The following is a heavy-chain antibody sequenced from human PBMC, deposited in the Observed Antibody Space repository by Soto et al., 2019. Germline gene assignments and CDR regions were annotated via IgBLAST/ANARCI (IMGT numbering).Heavy chain of an antibody. D-gene: IGHD3-22*01. J-gene: IGHJ3*01. V-gene: IGHV4-4*09. CDR3: ASSTQYYFDSSGFPTGPHFALDV. Sequence: SETLSLTCTVDSISTYYWNWIRQSPGKGLEWIGYIYNIGRTNYNRSLRSRVTMSIDTSKNQFSLTLSSVTGADTAVYFCASSTQYYFDSSGFPTGPHFALDVWGRGKMVTVSS. CDR2: IYNIGRT. CDR1: SISTYY.